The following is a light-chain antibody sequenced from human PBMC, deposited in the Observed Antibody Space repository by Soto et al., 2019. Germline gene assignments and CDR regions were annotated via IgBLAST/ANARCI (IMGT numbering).Light chain of an antibody. CDR3: QQYYSTPLT. V-gene: IGKV4-1*01. CDR2: WAS. CDR1: QSVLFSSNNENY. J-gene: IGKJ4*01. Sequence: DIVMTQSPDSLAVYLGERATINCKSSQSVLFSSNNENYLAWYQQKPGQPPTLLIYWASTRESGVPDRFSGSGSGTDFTLTISSLQAEDVAVYYCQQYYSTPLTFGGGTKVDIK.